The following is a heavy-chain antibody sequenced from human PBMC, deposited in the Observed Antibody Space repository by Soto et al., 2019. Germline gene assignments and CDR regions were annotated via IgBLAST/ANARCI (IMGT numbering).Heavy chain of an antibody. J-gene: IGHJ4*02. Sequence: QVQLQESGPGLVKPSQTLSLSCTVSGGSISSGGYYWNWIRQHPGKGLEWIGSISYSGSTYYNPSLRRRVTISVDTSKNQFSLKLSSVTAADTAVSYCAREDKSYGYVYCGQGTLVTVSS. CDR3: AREDKSYGYVY. V-gene: IGHV4-31*03. CDR1: GGSISSGGYY. CDR2: ISYSGST. D-gene: IGHD5-18*01.